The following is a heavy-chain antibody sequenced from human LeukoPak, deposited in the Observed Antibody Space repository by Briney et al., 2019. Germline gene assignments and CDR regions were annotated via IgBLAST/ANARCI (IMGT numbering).Heavy chain of an antibody. Sequence: SETLSLTCTVSGYSISSGYYWGWIRQPPGKGLEWIGSIYHSGSTYYNPSLKSRVTISVDTSKNQFSLKLSSVTAADTAVYYCARARIDEGLTMVRGAPPYWYFDLWGRGTLVTVSS. V-gene: IGHV4-38-2*02. CDR1: GYSISSGYY. CDR2: IYHSGST. CDR3: ARARIDEGLTMVRGAPPYWYFDL. J-gene: IGHJ2*01. D-gene: IGHD3-10*01.